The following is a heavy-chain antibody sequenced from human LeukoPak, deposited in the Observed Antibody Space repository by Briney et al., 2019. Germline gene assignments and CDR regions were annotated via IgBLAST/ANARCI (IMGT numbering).Heavy chain of an antibody. CDR3: AREYYDFWSGTHLLPFDY. V-gene: IGHV3-21*01. J-gene: IGHJ4*02. CDR2: ISSSSSYI. D-gene: IGHD3-3*01. CDR1: GFTFSSYS. Sequence: GGSLRLSCAASGFTFSSYSMNWVRQAPGKGLEWVSSISSSSSYIYYADSVKGRFTISRDNAKNSLYLQMNSLRAEDTAVYYCAREYYDFWSGTHLLPFDYWGQGTLVTVSS.